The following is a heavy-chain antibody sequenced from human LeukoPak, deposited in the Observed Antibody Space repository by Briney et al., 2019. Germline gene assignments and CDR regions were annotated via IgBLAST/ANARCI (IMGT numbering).Heavy chain of an antibody. Sequence: ASVKVSCKASGYTFTSYYMHWVRQTPGQGLEWMGIINPSGGSTSYAQKFQGRVTMTRDMSTSTVYMELSSLRSEDTAVYYCARDPSNIAVAGTDFDYWGQGTLVTVSS. D-gene: IGHD6-19*01. CDR1: GYTFTSYY. V-gene: IGHV1-46*01. CDR3: ARDPSNIAVAGTDFDY. CDR2: INPSGGST. J-gene: IGHJ4*02.